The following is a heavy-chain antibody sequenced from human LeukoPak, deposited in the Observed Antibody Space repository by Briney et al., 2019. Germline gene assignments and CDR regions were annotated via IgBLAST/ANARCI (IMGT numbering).Heavy chain of an antibody. D-gene: IGHD5-18*01. Sequence: GRSLRLSCAASGFTFDDYAMHWVRQAPGKGLEWVSGISWNSGSIGYADSVKGRFTISRDNAKNSLYLQMNSLRAEDTALYYCAKDIDVDTAMAFDYWGQGTLVTVSS. CDR3: AKDIDVDTAMAFDY. J-gene: IGHJ4*02. CDR1: GFTFDDYA. CDR2: ISWNSGSI. V-gene: IGHV3-9*01.